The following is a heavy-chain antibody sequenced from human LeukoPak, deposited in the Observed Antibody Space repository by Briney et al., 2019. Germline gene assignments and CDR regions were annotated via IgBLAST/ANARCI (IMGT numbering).Heavy chain of an antibody. CDR1: GFTVSTYG. J-gene: IGHJ4*02. V-gene: IGHV3-21*01. D-gene: IGHD2-2*02. Sequence: GGSLRLSCAASGFTVSTYGMNWVRQAPGKGLEWVSSISSSSSYIYYADSVKGRFTISRDNAKNSLYLQMNSMRAEDTAVYYCARDFRGDLKRYCSSTSCYTYDDYWGQGTLVTVSS. CDR3: ARDFRGDLKRYCSSTSCYTYDDY. CDR2: ISSSSSYI.